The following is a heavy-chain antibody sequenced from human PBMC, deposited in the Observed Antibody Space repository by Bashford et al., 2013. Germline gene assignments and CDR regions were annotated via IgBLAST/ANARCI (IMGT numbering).Heavy chain of an antibody. CDR1: GGPISSYY. CDR3: ARLIRGYYYGSGDDLYYFGMDV. V-gene: IGHV4-59*08. CDR2: FHYSGTT. J-gene: IGHJ6*02. Sequence: LSLTCKVSGGPISSYYWSWIRQSPGKGLEWIGYFHYSGTTNYNPSLKSRVTMSVDTSKNQFSLNLRSVIAADTAVYYCARLIRGYYYGSGDDLYYFGMDVWGQGPRSPSP. D-gene: IGHD3-10*01.